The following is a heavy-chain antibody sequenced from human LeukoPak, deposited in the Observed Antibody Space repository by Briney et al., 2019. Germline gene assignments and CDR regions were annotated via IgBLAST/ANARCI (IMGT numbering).Heavy chain of an antibody. V-gene: IGHV4-39*07. CDR1: GGSISSSSYY. Sequence: SETLSLTCTVSGGSISSSSYYWGWIRQPPGKGLEWIGSIYYSGSTYYNPSLKSRVTISVDTSKNQFSLKLSSVTAADTAVYYCARGEKTSRGIVVVITGLRGRVNDAFDIWGQGTMVTVSS. J-gene: IGHJ3*02. D-gene: IGHD3-22*01. CDR3: ARGEKTSRGIVVVITGLRGRVNDAFDI. CDR2: IYYSGST.